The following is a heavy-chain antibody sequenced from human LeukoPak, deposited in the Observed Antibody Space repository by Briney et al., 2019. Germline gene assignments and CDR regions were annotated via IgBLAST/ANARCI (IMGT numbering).Heavy chain of an antibody. V-gene: IGHV4-30-2*01. CDR3: ARVDTAMAFDY. D-gene: IGHD5-18*01. CDR2: IYHSGSP. CDR1: GGSISSGGYS. J-gene: IGHJ4*02. Sequence: SQTLSLTCAVSGGSISSGGYSWSWIRQPPGKGLEWIGYIYHSGSPYYNPPLKSRVTISVDRSKNQFSLKLSSVTAADTAVYCCARVDTAMAFDYWGQGTLVTVSS.